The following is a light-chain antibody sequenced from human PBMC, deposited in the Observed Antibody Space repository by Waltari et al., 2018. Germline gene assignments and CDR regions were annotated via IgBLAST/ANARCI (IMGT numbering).Light chain of an antibody. Sequence: EIVMTQSPATLSVSPGERATISCRASQSVSSNLAWYPQKPGQAPRLLIYGSSTKATGIPARFSCSGSGTEFTLTISSLQSEDFAVYYCQQYNNWPPLTFGAGTKVEIK. CDR2: GSS. V-gene: IGKV3-15*01. CDR1: QSVSSN. J-gene: IGKJ4*01. CDR3: QQYNNWPPLT.